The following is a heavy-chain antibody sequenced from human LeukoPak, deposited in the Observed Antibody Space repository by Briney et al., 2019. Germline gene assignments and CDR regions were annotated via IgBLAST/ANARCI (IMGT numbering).Heavy chain of an antibody. Sequence: SETLSLTCTVSGGSISSGSYYWTWIRQPAGRGLEWIGHIYTSGTTNYNPSLKSRVTISVDTSKKQFSLKLSSVTAADTAVYYCARDVRRRDGYNYAEVWGQGTLVTVSS. D-gene: IGHD5-24*01. J-gene: IGHJ4*02. V-gene: IGHV4-61*09. CDR1: GGSISSGSYY. CDR2: IYTSGTT. CDR3: ARDVRRRDGYNYAEV.